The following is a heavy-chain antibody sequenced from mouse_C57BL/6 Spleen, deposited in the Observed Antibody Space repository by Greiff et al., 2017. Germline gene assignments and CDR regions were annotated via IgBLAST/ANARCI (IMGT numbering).Heavy chain of an antibody. CDR3: ARLRRSPSYFDY. CDR2: IYPGDGDT. V-gene: IGHV1-80*01. Sequence: QVQLQQSGAELVKPGASVKISCKASGYAFSSYWMNWVKQRPGKGLEWIGQIYPGDGDTNYNGKFKGKATLTADKSSSTAYMQLSSLTSEDSAVYFCARLRRSPSYFDYWAKAPLSQSPQ. CDR1: GYAFSSYW. J-gene: IGHJ2*01.